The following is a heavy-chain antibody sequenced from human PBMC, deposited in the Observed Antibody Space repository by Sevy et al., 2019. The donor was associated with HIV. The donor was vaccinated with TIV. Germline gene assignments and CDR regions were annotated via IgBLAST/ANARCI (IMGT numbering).Heavy chain of an antibody. D-gene: IGHD2-21*02. V-gene: IGHV3-53*01. J-gene: IGHJ4*02. CDR1: GFTVSSNY. CDR2: IYSGGST. CDR3: ARSPYCGGDCYPLVY. Sequence: GGSLRLSCAASGFTVSSNYMSWVRQAPGKGLEWVSVIYSGGSTYYADSVKGRFTISRDNSKNTLYLQMNSLRAEDMAVYYCARSPYCGGDCYPLVYWGQGTLVTVSS.